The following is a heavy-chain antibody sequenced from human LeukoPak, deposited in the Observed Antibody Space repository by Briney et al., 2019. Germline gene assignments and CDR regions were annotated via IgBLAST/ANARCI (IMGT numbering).Heavy chain of an antibody. Sequence: SGGSLRLSCAASGFTFSSYSMYWVRQAPGKGLEWVSYISSSSSTIYYADSVKGRFTISRDNAKNSLYLQMNSLRAEDTAVYYCARASSGMPYYYGMDVWGQGTLVTVSS. CDR1: GFTFSSYS. CDR2: ISSSSSTI. V-gene: IGHV3-48*04. D-gene: IGHD2-2*01. J-gene: IGHJ6*02. CDR3: ARASSGMPYYYGMDV.